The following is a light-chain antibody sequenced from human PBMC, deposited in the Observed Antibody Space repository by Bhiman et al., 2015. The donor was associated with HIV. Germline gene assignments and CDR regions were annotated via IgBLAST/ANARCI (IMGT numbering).Light chain of an antibody. V-gene: IGLV1-40*01. CDR1: SSDVGSYNL. J-gene: IGLJ1*01. CDR2: EVS. Sequence: QSVLTQPPSMSGAPGQRVTISCTGSSSDVGSYNLVSWYQQHPGKAPKLMISEVSKRPSGVPDRFSASKSGTSASLAITGLQAEDEADYYCHSYDTSLSGYVFGTGTKVTTL. CDR3: HSYDTSLSGYV.